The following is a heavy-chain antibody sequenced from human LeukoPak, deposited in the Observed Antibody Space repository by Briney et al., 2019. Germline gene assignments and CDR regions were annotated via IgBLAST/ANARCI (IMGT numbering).Heavy chain of an antibody. CDR3: ATSLRYYGMDV. D-gene: IGHD4/OR15-4a*01. CDR2: FDPEDGET. Sequence: GASVEVSCKVSGYTLTELSMHWVRQAPGKGLESMGGFDPEDGETIYAQKFQGRVTMTEDTSTDTAYMELSSLRSEDTAVYYCATSLRYYGMDVWGQGTTVTVSS. V-gene: IGHV1-24*01. CDR1: GYTLTELS. J-gene: IGHJ6*02.